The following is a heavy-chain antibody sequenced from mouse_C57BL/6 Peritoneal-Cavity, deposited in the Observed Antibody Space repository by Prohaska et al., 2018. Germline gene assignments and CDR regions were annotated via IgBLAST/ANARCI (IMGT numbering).Heavy chain of an antibody. CDR2: IYPVNSDT. V-gene: IGHV1-5*01. J-gene: IGHJ3*01. Sequence: EVQLQQSGTVLARPGASVKMSCKTSGYTFTSYWMHWVKQRPGQGLEWIGSIYPVNSDTSYNQKFKGKAKLTAVTSASTSYMELSSLTNEDSAVYYCTRSIYYDYDPFAYWGQGTLVTVSA. CDR3: TRSIYYDYDPFAY. D-gene: IGHD2-4*01. CDR1: GYTFTSYW.